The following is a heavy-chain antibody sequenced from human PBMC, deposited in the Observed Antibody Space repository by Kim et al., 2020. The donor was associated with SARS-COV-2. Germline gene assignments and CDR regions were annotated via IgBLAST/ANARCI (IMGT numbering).Heavy chain of an antibody. V-gene: IGHV3-33*03. CDR3: AKVGSAYCGGSCPIDY. D-gene: IGHD2-21*01. Sequence: VKGRFTISRDKPKNTVYLQMNSLRAEDTAVYYCAKVGSAYCGGSCPIDYWGQGTLVTVSS. J-gene: IGHJ4*02.